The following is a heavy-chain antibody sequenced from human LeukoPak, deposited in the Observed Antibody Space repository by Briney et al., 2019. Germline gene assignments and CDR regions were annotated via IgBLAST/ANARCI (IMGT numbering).Heavy chain of an antibody. CDR1: GGSISSSSYY. V-gene: IGHV4-39*01. J-gene: IGHJ5*02. Sequence: SETLSLTCTASGGSISSSSYYWGWIRQPPGKGLEWIGSIYYSGSTYYNPSLKSRVTISVDTSKNQFSLKLRSVTAADTAVYYCARQGRPSGRLRHWFDPWGQGTLVTVSS. D-gene: IGHD6-19*01. CDR3: ARQGRPSGRLRHWFDP. CDR2: IYYSGST.